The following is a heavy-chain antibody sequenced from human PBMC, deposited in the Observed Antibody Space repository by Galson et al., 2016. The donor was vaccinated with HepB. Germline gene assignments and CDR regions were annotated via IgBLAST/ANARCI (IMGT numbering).Heavy chain of an antibody. V-gene: IGHV3-23*01. CDR3: AKPPRFGVDS. CDR1: GFTFSNYA. J-gene: IGHJ4*02. Sequence: SLRLSCAASGFTFSNYAVSWVRQAPGKGLEWVSLITGSGGSTYYADSVKGRFTISRDNSRNTLYLQMNSLRTEDTAVYYCAKPPRFGVDSWGQGTLVTVSS. D-gene: IGHD3-10*01. CDR2: ITGSGGST.